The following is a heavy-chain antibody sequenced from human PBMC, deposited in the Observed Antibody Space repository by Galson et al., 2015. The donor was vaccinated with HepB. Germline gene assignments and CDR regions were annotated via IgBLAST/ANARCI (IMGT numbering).Heavy chain of an antibody. CDR3: AKAFPEKPEGWYRQALYYFDS. D-gene: IGHD6-19*01. CDR2: ISTNGATI. J-gene: IGHJ4*02. CDR1: GFTFSSYT. V-gene: IGHV3-23*01. Sequence: SLRLSCAASGFTFSSYTMNWVRQTPGKGLQWVSYISTNGATIHYADSLQGRFFISRDNSQNTAFLQMNSLRADDTAIYFCAKAFPEKPEGWYRQALYYFDSWGQGTRVTVSS.